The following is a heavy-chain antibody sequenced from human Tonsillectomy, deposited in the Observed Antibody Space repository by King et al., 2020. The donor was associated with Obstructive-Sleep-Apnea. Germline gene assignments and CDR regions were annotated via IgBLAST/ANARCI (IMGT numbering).Heavy chain of an antibody. J-gene: IGHJ4*02. D-gene: IGHD6-19*01. Sequence: VQLVESGAEVKKPGASVKVSCKASGYTFTSYGISWVRKSPGQGLEWMGWISAYNGNTNYAQKLQGRVTMTTDTSTGTAYMELRSLGSDDTAVYYCARDSASSGSPYYFDYWGQGTLVTVSS. V-gene: IGHV1-18*01. CDR1: GYTFTSYG. CDR2: ISAYNGNT. CDR3: ARDSASSGSPYYFDY.